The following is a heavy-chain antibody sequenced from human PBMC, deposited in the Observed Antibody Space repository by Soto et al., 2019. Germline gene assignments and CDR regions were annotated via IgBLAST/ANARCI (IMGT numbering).Heavy chain of an antibody. CDR2: ISGGGGTA. J-gene: IGHJ3*02. V-gene: IGHV3-23*01. CDR3: AKVRYDYIWGSLRGPEPFNI. CDR1: GFTFVNYA. D-gene: IGHD3-16*01. Sequence: EVQLLESGGGLVQPGGSLRLSCAASGFTFVNYAMTWVRQAPGKGLEWVSAISGGGGTAYYADSVKGRFTISRDNSKNTPSLQMTSLRAEDTAVYYCAKVRYDYIWGSLRGPEPFNIWGQGTMVTVSS.